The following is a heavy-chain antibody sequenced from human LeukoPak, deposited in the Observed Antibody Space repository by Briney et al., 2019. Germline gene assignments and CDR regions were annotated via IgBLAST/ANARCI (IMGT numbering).Heavy chain of an antibody. J-gene: IGHJ4*02. CDR1: GFTFSSYA. CDR2: IKQDGSEK. D-gene: IGHD6-6*01. Sequence: GGSLRLSCAASGFTFSSYAMSWVRQAPGKGLEWVANIKQDGSEKYYVDSVKGRFTISRDNAKNSLYLQMNSLRAEDTAVYYCARILSSSPKRGDYFDYWGQGTLVTVSS. V-gene: IGHV3-7*01. CDR3: ARILSSSPKRGDYFDY.